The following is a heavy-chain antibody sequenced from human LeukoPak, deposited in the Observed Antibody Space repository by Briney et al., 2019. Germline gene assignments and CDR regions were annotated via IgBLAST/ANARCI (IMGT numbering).Heavy chain of an antibody. V-gene: IGHV3-49*04. CDR3: TRAYSSGWNDAFDI. CDR2: IRSKAYGGTT. Sequence: SLRLSCTASGFTFGDYAMSWVRQAPGTGREWVGFIRSKAYGGTTEYAASVKGRFTISRDESKSIAYLQMNSLKTEDTAVYYCTRAYSSGWNDAFDIRGQGTMVTVSS. CDR1: GFTFGDYA. J-gene: IGHJ3*02. D-gene: IGHD6-19*01.